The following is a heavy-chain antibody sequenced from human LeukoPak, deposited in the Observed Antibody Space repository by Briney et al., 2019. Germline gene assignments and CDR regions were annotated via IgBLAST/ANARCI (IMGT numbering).Heavy chain of an antibody. CDR2: ISISGSTI. V-gene: IGHV3-48*03. D-gene: IGHD6-19*01. J-gene: IGHJ3*02. Sequence: GGSLRLSCAASGFTFSSHEMNWVRQAPGKGLEWVSFISISGSTIYYADSVKGRFTISRDNAKNSLYLQMNSLRAEDTAVYYCARTVAGLPLDAFDIWGQGTMVTVSS. CDR1: GFTFSSHE. CDR3: ARTVAGLPLDAFDI.